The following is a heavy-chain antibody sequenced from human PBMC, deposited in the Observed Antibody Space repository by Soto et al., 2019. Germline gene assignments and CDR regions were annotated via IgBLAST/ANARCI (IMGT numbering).Heavy chain of an antibody. V-gene: IGHV3-23*01. CDR3: AKFTIFGVVPGGWFDP. J-gene: IGHJ5*02. D-gene: IGHD3-3*01. CDR1: GFTFSSYA. CDR2: ISGSGGST. Sequence: PGGSLRLSCAASGFTFSSYAMSWVRQAPGKGLEWVSAISGSGGSTYYADSVKGRFTISRDNSKNTLYLQMNSLRAEDTAVYYCAKFTIFGVVPGGWFDPWGQGTLVTVSS.